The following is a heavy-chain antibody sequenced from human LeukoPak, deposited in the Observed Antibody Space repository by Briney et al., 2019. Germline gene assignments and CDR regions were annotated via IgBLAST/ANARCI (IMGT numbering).Heavy chain of an antibody. D-gene: IGHD5-12*01. CDR3: ARGGRSGYENYYYYYMDV. J-gene: IGHJ6*03. Sequence: GASVKVSCKASGYTFTGYYMHWVRQAPGQGLEWMGWINPNSGGTNYAQKFQGRVTMTRDTSISTAYMELSRLRSDDTAVYYCARGGRSGYENYYYYYMDVWGKGATVTVSS. V-gene: IGHV1-2*02. CDR1: GYTFTGYY. CDR2: INPNSGGT.